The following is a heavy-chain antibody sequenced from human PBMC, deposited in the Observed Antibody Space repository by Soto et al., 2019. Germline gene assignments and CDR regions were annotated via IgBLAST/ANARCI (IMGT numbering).Heavy chain of an antibody. CDR2: ISWNSNSI. CDR1: GFTFDHYA. J-gene: IGHJ4*02. Sequence: EVQLVESGGGLVQPGGSLRLSCAASGFTFDHYAMHWVRHAPGKGLEWVGGISWNSNSIGYVDSVKGRFTTSRDSAKNSLYLQMNCLRIEDTALYFCANGSGGGTIFGVALEHRGQGARVTVSS. V-gene: IGHV3-9*01. CDR3: ANGSGGGTIFGVALEH. D-gene: IGHD3-3*01.